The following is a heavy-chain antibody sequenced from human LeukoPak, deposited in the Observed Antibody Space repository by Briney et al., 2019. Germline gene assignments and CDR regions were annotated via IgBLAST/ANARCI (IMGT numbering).Heavy chain of an antibody. CDR1: GFTFSSYS. V-gene: IGHV3-21*06. D-gene: IGHD2-15*01. CDR2: ISSSATFM. J-gene: IGHJ5*02. Sequence: GGSLRLSCAASGFTFSSYSMHWVRQAPGKGLEWVSSISSSATFMYHADSVKGRFTISRDNAKNSLYLQMNSLRAEDTAIYYCARVDCSGGGCYSGGWFDPWGQGTLVTVSS. CDR3: ARVDCSGGGCYSGGWFDP.